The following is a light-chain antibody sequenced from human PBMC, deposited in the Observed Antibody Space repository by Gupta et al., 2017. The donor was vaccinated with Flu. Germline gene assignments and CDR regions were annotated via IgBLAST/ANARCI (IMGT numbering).Light chain of an antibody. CDR2: DVI. V-gene: IGLV2-14*04. Sequence: TISCTGTSSDVGGYNYVSWYQQHPGKAPKLMIYDVIRRPSGMSNRFSGSKSGNTAALTISGLQAEDEADYYCSSYTVCSTPQYVFGTGTKVTVL. CDR3: SSYTVCSTPQYV. CDR1: SSDVGGYNY. J-gene: IGLJ1*01.